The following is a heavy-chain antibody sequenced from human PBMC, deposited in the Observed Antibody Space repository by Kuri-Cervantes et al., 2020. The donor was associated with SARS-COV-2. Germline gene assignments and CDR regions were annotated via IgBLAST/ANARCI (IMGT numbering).Heavy chain of an antibody. CDR3: AKLAHYDSSGYYYRN. D-gene: IGHD3-22*01. J-gene: IGHJ4*02. Sequence: GESLKISCAASGFTFSSYAMSWVRQAPGKGLEWVAVISYDGSNKYYADSVKGRFTISRDNSKNTLYLQMNSLRAEDTAVYYCAKLAHYDSSGYYYRNWGQGTLVTVSS. CDR1: GFTFSSYA. V-gene: IGHV3-30-3*02. CDR2: ISYDGSNK.